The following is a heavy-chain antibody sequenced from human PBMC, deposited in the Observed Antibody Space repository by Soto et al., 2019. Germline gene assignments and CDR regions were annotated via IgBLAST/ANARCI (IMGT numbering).Heavy chain of an antibody. CDR1: GFTFSSYE. J-gene: IGHJ4*02. V-gene: IGHV3-48*03. CDR2: ISSSGSTI. CDR3: ARSRFYSSSALDY. D-gene: IGHD6-6*01. Sequence: EVQLVESGGGLVQPGGSLRLSCAASGFTFSSYEMNWVRQAPGKGLEWVSYISSSGSTIYYADSVKGRFTISRDNAKNSLYLQMNSLRAEDTAVYYCARSRFYSSSALDYWGQGTLVTVSS.